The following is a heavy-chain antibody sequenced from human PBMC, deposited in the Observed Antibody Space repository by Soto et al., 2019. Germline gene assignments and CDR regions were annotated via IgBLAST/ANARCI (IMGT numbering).Heavy chain of an antibody. CDR1: GGSISSSSYY. CDR3: ARTQPYYYGSGSSDFDY. Sequence: QLQLQESGPGLVKPSETLSLTCTVSGGSISSSSYYWGWIRQPPGKGLEWIGSIYYSGSTYYNPSLKSRVPISVDTSKNQFSLKLSSVTAADTAVYYCARTQPYYYGSGSSDFDYWGQGTLVTVSS. CDR2: IYYSGST. V-gene: IGHV4-39*01. D-gene: IGHD3-10*01. J-gene: IGHJ4*02.